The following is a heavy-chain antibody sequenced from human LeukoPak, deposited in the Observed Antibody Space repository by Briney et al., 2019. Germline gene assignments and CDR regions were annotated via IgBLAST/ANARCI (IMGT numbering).Heavy chain of an antibody. V-gene: IGHV3-23*01. D-gene: IGHD3-22*01. CDR2: ISGSGGST. CDR3: AKDNSANGYYWDAFDI. J-gene: IGHJ3*02. CDR1: GFTFSSYA. Sequence: GGSLRLSCAASGFTFSSYAMSWVRQAPGKGLEWVSAISGSGGSTYYADSVKGRFTISRDNSKNTLYLQMNSLRAEDTAVYYCAKDNSANGYYWDAFDIWGQGTMVTVSS.